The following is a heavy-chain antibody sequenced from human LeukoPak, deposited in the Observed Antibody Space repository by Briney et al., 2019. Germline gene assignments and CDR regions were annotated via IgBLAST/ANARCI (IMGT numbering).Heavy chain of an antibody. J-gene: IGHJ4*02. CDR1: GYTFTGYY. Sequence: GASVKVSCKASGYTFTGYYMHWVRQAPGQGLEWMGWINPNSGGTNYAQKFQGRVTMTRDTSISTAYMELSRLRSDDTAVYYCARGRYSSSWWSYYFDYWGQGTLVTVSS. D-gene: IGHD6-13*01. CDR2: INPNSGGT. CDR3: ARGRYSSSWWSYYFDY. V-gene: IGHV1-2*02.